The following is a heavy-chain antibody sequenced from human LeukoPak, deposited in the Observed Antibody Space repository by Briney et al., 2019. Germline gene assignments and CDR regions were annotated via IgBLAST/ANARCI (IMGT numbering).Heavy chain of an antibody. Sequence: ASVKVSCKASGYTFTSYGISWVRQAPGQGLEWMGWISAYNGNTNYAQKLQGRVTMTRNTSISTAYMELSSLRSEDTAVHYCARTKSKAAAGPFDYWGQGTLVTVSS. CDR2: ISAYNGNT. J-gene: IGHJ4*02. CDR1: GYTFTSYG. V-gene: IGHV1-18*01. CDR3: ARTKSKAAAGPFDY. D-gene: IGHD6-13*01.